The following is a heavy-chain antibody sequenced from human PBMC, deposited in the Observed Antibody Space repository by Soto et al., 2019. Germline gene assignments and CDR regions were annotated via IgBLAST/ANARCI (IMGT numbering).Heavy chain of an antibody. V-gene: IGHV3-23*01. Sequence: GGSLRLSCAASGFTFSSYTMSWVRQAPGKGLEWVSAISGSGGSTYYATSVKGRFTISRDNSKNTRYLQMNSLRAEVTAVYYCAKETYSASYFDYWGQGTLVTVSS. CDR1: GFTFSSYT. J-gene: IGHJ4*02. D-gene: IGHD1-26*01. CDR3: AKETYSASYFDY. CDR2: ISGSGGST.